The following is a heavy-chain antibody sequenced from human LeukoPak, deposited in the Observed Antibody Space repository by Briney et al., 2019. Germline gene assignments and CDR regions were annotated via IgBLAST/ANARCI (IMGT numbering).Heavy chain of an antibody. CDR3: AKDIGKLYPYYYGLDV. D-gene: IGHD2/OR15-2a*01. Sequence: GGSLRLSCAASGFTFDDYAMHWVRQAPGKGLEWVSGISWNSGTIGYADSVKGRFTISRDNAKNSLYLLMNSLRAEDTALYYCAKDIGKLYPYYYGLDVWGQGTTVTVSS. CDR2: ISWNSGTI. J-gene: IGHJ6*02. V-gene: IGHV3-9*01. CDR1: GFTFDDYA.